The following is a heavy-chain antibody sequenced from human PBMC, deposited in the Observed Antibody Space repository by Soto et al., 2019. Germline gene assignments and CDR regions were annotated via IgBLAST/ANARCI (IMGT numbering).Heavy chain of an antibody. CDR1: GYSFTTYW. CDR3: ARAPWRINRYSDY. V-gene: IGHV5-51*01. Sequence: RESLKISCKGSGYSFTTYWIGWVRQMPGKGLLLMGIIYPGGSDTRYSPSFQGQVTISVDKSTSTAYLQWASLKASDTAIYYCARAPWRINRYSDYLCQGTLVTGSS. J-gene: IGHJ4*02. CDR2: IYPGGSDT.